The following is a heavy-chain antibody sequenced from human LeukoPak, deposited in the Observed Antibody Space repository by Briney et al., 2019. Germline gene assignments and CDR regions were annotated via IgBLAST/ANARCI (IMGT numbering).Heavy chain of an antibody. CDR3: ARDRTYGDYVS. D-gene: IGHD4-17*01. CDR2: IYYSGST. CDR1: GGSISGYY. V-gene: IGHV4-59*12. J-gene: IGHJ5*02. Sequence: PSETLSLTCTVSGGSISGYYWSWIRQPPGKGLEWIGYIYYSGSTNYNPSLKSRVTISVDTSRNQFSLRLTSVTAADTAMYYCARDRTYGDYVSWGQGTLVTVSS.